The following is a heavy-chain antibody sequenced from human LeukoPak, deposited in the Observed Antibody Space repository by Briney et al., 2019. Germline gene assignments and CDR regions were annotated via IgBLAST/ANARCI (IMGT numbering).Heavy chain of an antibody. CDR1: GFTFSSYA. J-gene: IGHJ4*02. D-gene: IGHD6-13*01. Sequence: GGSLRLSCAASGFTFSSYAMHWVRQAPGKGLEWVAVISYDGSNKYYADSVKGRFTISRDNSKNTLYLQMNSLRAEDTAVYYCARVNRYGSSWAFDYWGQGTLVTVSS. V-gene: IGHV3-30*04. CDR2: ISYDGSNK. CDR3: ARVNRYGSSWAFDY.